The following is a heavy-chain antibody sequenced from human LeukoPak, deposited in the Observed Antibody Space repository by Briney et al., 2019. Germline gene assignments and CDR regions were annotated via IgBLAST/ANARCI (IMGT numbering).Heavy chain of an antibody. D-gene: IGHD6-19*01. CDR3: AKDLSSIAVAGFHY. J-gene: IGHJ4*02. V-gene: IGHV3-23*01. CDR2: ISGSGGST. CDR1: GFTFSSYA. Sequence: GGSLRLSCAASGFTFSSYAMNWVRQAPGKGLEWVSAISGSGGSTYYADSVRGRFTISTDNSKNTLHLQMNSLRAEDAAVYYCAKDLSSIAVAGFHYWGQGTLVTVSS.